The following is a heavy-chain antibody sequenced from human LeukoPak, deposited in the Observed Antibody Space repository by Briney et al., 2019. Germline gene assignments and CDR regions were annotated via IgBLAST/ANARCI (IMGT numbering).Heavy chain of an antibody. CDR3: ARDKGPYWYFDL. V-gene: IGHV4-4*02. J-gene: IGHJ2*01. CDR1: GASISSGYW. Sequence: SETLSLTCAVSGASISSGYWWSWVRQAPGKGLEWIGEIYHSGSTNHNPSLKSRVTISLNTSKNQISVKLSSVTAADTAVYYCARDKGPYWYFDLWGRGTLVTVSS. CDR2: IYHSGST.